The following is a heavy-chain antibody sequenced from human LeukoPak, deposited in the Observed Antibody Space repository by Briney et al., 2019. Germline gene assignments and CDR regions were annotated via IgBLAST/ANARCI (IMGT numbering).Heavy chain of an antibody. CDR2: IWYDGSNK. D-gene: IGHD3-16*02. V-gene: IGHV3-33*01. CDR3: ARDRGWRYIDY. J-gene: IGHJ4*02. CDR1: GFTFSSYG. Sequence: HPGGSLRLSCAASGFTFSSYGMHWVRQAPGKGLEWVAVIWYDGSNKYYADSVKGGFTISRDNSKNTLYLQMNSLRAEDTAVYYCARDRGWRYIDYWGQGTLVTVSS.